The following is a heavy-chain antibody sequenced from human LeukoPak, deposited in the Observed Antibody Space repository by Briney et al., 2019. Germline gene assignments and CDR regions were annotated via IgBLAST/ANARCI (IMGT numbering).Heavy chain of an antibody. J-gene: IGHJ6*02. Sequence: SETLSLTCSVSGDSISAYYWSWIRQPPGKGLEWIAYIDYSGSTNYNPSLMSRVTISVDTSKNHFSLKVTSVTAADTAVYYCARHGGPGGPAGMDVWGQGTTVSVSS. CDR1: GDSISAYY. CDR2: IDYSGST. D-gene: IGHD3-16*01. V-gene: IGHV4-59*08. CDR3: ARHGGPGGPAGMDV.